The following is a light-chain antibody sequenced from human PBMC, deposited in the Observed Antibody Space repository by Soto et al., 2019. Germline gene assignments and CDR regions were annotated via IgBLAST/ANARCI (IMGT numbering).Light chain of an antibody. CDR1: SSDVGGYNY. J-gene: IGLJ2*01. V-gene: IGLV2-14*03. CDR3: CSYAGNLAL. Sequence: QSVLTQPASVSGSPGQSITISCTGTSSDVGGYNYVSWYQQQSGKAPKLIIHGVPDRFSGSKSGNTASLTISGLQAEDEADYYCCSYAGNLALFGGGTKVTVL.